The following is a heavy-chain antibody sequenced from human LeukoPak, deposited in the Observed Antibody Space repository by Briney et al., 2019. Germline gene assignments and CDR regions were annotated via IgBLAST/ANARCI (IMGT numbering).Heavy chain of an antibody. Sequence: GESLKISCKGSGYSFTSYWIAWVRQMPGKGLEWMGIIYPGDSDTRYSPSSQGQVTISVDKSISTAYLQWSGLKASDTAIYYCARRLGATQPYFDFWGQGALVTVSS. V-gene: IGHV5-51*01. D-gene: IGHD1-26*01. CDR3: ARRLGATQPYFDF. J-gene: IGHJ4*02. CDR2: IYPGDSDT. CDR1: GYSFTSYW.